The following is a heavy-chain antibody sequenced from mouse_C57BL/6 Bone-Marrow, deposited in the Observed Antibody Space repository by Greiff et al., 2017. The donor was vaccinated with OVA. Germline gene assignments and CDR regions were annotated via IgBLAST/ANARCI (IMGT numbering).Heavy chain of an antibody. V-gene: IGHV1-50*01. D-gene: IGHD2-4*01. CDR3: ARRRSIYYDYDVWFAY. J-gene: IGHJ3*01. CDR1: GYTFTSYW. Sequence: QVQLQQPGAELVKPGASVKLSCKASGYTFTSYWTQWVKQRPGQGLEWIGEIDPSDSYTNYNQKFKGKATLTVDTSSSTAYMQLSSLTSEDSAVYYCARRRSIYYDYDVWFAYWGQGTLVTVSA. CDR2: IDPSDSYT.